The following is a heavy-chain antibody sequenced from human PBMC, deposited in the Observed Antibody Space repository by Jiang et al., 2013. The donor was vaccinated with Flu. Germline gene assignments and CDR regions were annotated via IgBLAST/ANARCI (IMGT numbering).Heavy chain of an antibody. CDR1: GFTFDDYG. D-gene: IGHD2-8*02. J-gene: IGHJ4*02. V-gene: IGHV3-43D*04. CDR2: ISWDGGTT. CDR3: ARDSLPGGADYHEGSWQIDY. Sequence: VQLLESGGVVVQPGGSLRLSCLTSGFTFDDYGIHWVRQSPGKGLEWVSLISWDGGTTYYADSVKGRFTISRDNSKNSLYLQMNSLGPEDTALYYCARDSLPGGADYHEGSWQIDYWGQGTLVTVSS.